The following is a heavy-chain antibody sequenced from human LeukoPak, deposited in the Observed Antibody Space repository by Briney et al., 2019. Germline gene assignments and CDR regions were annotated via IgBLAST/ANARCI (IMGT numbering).Heavy chain of an antibody. CDR3: ARETSSRYYDSSGYYFLDY. CDR2: IYSGGST. CDR1: GFTVSSNY. D-gene: IGHD3-22*01. J-gene: IGHJ4*02. Sequence: GGSLRLSCAASGFTVSSNYMSWVRQAPGKGLEWVSVIYSGGSTHYADSVKGRFTISRDNYKNTLYLQMTSLRAEDTAVYYCARETSSRYYDSSGYYFLDYWGQGTLVTVSS. V-gene: IGHV3-53*01.